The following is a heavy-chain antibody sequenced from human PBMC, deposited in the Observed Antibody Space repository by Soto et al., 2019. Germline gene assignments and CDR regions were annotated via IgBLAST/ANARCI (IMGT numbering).Heavy chain of an antibody. CDR2: IGAYNGNT. D-gene: IGHD2-15*01. Sequence: QVQLVQSGAEVKKPGASVKVSCKASGYTFTSYGISWVRQAPGQGLEWMGWIGAYNGNTNYAQKLQGRVTMTTDTSTSTAYMELRSLRSDDTAVYYCARAAYCSGGSCPSSHFDYWGQGTLVTVSS. V-gene: IGHV1-18*04. CDR3: ARAAYCSGGSCPSSHFDY. CDR1: GYTFTSYG. J-gene: IGHJ4*02.